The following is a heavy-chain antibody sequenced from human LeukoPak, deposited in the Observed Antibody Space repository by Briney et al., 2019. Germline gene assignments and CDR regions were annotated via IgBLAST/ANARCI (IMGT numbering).Heavy chain of an antibody. D-gene: IGHD3-10*01. CDR3: ARARAVRGVIMFDY. CDR1: GFTFSDYY. J-gene: IGHJ4*02. Sequence: PGGSLRLSCAASGFTFSDYYMSWIRQAPGKGLEGVSYISSSSSYTNYADSVKGRFTISRDNAKNSLYLQMNSLRAEDTAVYYCARARAVRGVIMFDYWGQGTLVTVSS. V-gene: IGHV3-11*05. CDR2: ISSSSSYT.